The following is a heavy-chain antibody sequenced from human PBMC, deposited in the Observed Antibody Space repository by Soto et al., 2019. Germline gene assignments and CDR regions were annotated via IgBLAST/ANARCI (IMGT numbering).Heavy chain of an antibody. Sequence: ASLTVSCEASGYAYTSYAMQWVRQAHGQRLEWMGWINAGNGNTKYSQKFQGRVTITRDTSASTAYMELSSLRSEDTAVYYCARDSSAWGYYGMDVWGQGTTVTVSS. J-gene: IGHJ6*02. CDR2: INAGNGNT. V-gene: IGHV1-3*01. D-gene: IGHD6-19*01. CDR1: GYAYTSYA. CDR3: ARDSSAWGYYGMDV.